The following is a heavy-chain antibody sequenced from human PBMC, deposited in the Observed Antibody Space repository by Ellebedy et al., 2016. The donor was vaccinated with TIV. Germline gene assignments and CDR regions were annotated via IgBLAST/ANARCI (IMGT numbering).Heavy chain of an antibody. CDR3: ASPIVVVPAEYFQH. Sequence: GESLKISXAASGFTFSSYGMHWVRQAPGKGLEWVAVISYDGSNKYYADSVKGRFTISRDNSKNTLYLQMNSLRAEDTAVYYCASPIVVVPAEYFQHWGQGTLVTVSS. V-gene: IGHV3-30*03. CDR1: GFTFSSYG. CDR2: ISYDGSNK. D-gene: IGHD2-2*01. J-gene: IGHJ1*01.